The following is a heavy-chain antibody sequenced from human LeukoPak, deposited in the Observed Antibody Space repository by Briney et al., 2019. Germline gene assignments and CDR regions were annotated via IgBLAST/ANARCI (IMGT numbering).Heavy chain of an antibody. CDR3: TTDDEGWELPAFNY. V-gene: IGHV3-15*01. D-gene: IGHD1-26*01. CDR2: IKSKTDGGTT. J-gene: IGHJ4*02. Sequence: PGGSLRLSCAASGFTFSNAWMSWVRQAPGKGLEWVGRIKSKTDGGTTDYAAPVKGRFTISRDDSKNTLYLQMNSLKTEDTAVYYCTTDDEGWELPAFNYWGQGTLVTVSS. CDR1: GFTFSNAW.